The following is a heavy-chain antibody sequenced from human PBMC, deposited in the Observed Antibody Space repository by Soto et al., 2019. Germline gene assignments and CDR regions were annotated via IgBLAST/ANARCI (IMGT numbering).Heavy chain of an antibody. CDR3: AHIVVAGLGYYFDY. CDR2: IYWDDDK. Sequence: QITLKESGPTLVKPTQTLTLTCTFSGFSLSSTRMAVGWIRQPPGKALEWLALIYWDDDKRYSPFLKSRLTIPQDHPKDQVVLTMSTMDPVDTARYYCAHIVVAGLGYYFDYWGQGTLVTVSS. J-gene: IGHJ4*02. D-gene: IGHD6-19*01. V-gene: IGHV2-5*02. CDR1: GFSLSSTRMA.